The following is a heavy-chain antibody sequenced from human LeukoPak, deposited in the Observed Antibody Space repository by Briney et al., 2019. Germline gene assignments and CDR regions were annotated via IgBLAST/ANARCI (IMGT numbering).Heavy chain of an antibody. CDR1: GFTFDDYS. Sequence: GGSLRLSCAASGFTFDDYSMHWVRQAPGKGLEWVSRISWNSGSICYADSVKGRFTISRDNAKNSLYLQMNSLRAEDTALYYCAKDVTAMVTSPHDYWGQGTLVTVSS. J-gene: IGHJ4*02. CDR2: ISWNSGSI. CDR3: AKDVTAMVTSPHDY. D-gene: IGHD5-18*01. V-gene: IGHV3-9*01.